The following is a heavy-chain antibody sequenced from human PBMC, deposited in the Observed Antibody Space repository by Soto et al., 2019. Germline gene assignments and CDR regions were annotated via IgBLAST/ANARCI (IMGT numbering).Heavy chain of an antibody. CDR1: GCSISXXXXX. CDR3: ARDQSTPSGGLDV. J-gene: IGHJ6*02. V-gene: IGHV4-30-4*01. Sequence: XXXXTSTVXGCSISXXXXXXTWIRQSPGKGLEWIGAIYYSASTYYNPSLVSRIRISVDTSKXQFSLRLTSVTAADTAVYFCARDQSTPSGGLDVWGQGTTVTVSS. CDR2: IYYSAST.